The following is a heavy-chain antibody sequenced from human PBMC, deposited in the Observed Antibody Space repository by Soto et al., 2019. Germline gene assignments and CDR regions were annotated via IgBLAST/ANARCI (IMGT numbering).Heavy chain of an antibody. V-gene: IGHV3-23*01. CDR3: AKDQGGEQGGTPRDYFDY. CDR1: GFTFSSYA. CDR2: ISGSGGST. Sequence: GGSLRFSCAASGFTFSSYAMSWVRQAPGKGLEWVSAISGSGGSTYYADSVKGRFTISRDNSKNTLYLQMNSLRAEDTAVYYCAKDQGGEQGGTPRDYFDYWGQGTLVTVSS. D-gene: IGHD3-10*01. J-gene: IGHJ4*02.